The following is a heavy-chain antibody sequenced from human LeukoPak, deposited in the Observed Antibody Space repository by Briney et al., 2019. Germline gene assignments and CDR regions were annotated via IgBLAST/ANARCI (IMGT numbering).Heavy chain of an antibody. J-gene: IGHJ4*02. CDR1: GFTFSDYY. V-gene: IGHV3-11*01. Sequence: GGSLRLSCAASGFTFSDYYMSWIRQAPGKGLEWVSYISSSGSTIYYADSVKGRFTISRDNAKNSLYLQMNSLRAEDTAVYYCHYGSGSYYLSSITDYWGQGTLVTVSS. D-gene: IGHD3-10*01. CDR3: HYGSGSYYLSSITDY. CDR2: ISSSGSTI.